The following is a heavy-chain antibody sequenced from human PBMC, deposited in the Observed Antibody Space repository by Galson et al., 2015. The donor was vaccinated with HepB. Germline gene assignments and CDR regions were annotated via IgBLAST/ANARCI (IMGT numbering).Heavy chain of an antibody. CDR2: ISFSSSAK. CDR3: ARQKVSLWFDPIDS. Sequence: SLRLSCAASGFSFNIYSINWVRQAPGKGLEWLSYISFSSSAKYYADSVKGRFTISRDNAKNSLYLQMNNLRHDDTAVYYCARQKVSLWFDPIDSWGQGTLVSVSS. CDR1: GFSFNIYS. V-gene: IGHV3-48*02. J-gene: IGHJ4*02. D-gene: IGHD3-10*01.